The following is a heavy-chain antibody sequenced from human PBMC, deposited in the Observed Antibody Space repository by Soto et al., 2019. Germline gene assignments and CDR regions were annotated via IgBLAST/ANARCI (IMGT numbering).Heavy chain of an antibody. CDR2: ISYDGSNK. CDR3: ERDRSHDRIFGVVIKDRYYYGMDV. D-gene: IGHD3-3*02. CDR1: GFTFSSYA. Sequence: PGGSLRLSCAASGFTFSSYAMHWVRQAPGKGLEWVAVISYDGSNKYYADSVKGRFTISRDNSKNTLYLQMNSLRAEDTAVYYCERDRSHDRIFGVVIKDRYYYGMDVWGQGTTVTAP. V-gene: IGHV3-30-3*01. J-gene: IGHJ6*02.